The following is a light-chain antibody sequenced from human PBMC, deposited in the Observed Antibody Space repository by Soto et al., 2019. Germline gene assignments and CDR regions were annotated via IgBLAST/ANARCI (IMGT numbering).Light chain of an antibody. CDR2: DDN. CDR3: GSWDSSLSAYV. CDR1: SSNIGGNS. V-gene: IGLV1-51*01. Sequence: QSVLAQPHSASAAPGQKVTISCSRSSSNIGGNSVSWYQQLPGTAPKLLIYDDNKRPSGIPDRFSGSKSGTSATLGITGFQTGDEADYYCGSWDSSLSAYVFGTGTKVTVL. J-gene: IGLJ1*01.